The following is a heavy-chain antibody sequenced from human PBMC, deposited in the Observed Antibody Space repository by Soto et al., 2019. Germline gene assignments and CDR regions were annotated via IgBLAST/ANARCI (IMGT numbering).Heavy chain of an antibody. J-gene: IGHJ6*02. CDR1: GFTFTSSA. V-gene: IGHV1-58*01. D-gene: IGHD2-21*01. CDR2: IVVGSGNT. Sequence: SVKVSFKASGFTFTSSAVQWVRQARGQRLEWIGWIVVGSGNTNYAQKFQERVTITRDMSTSTAYMELSSLRSEDTAVYYCARDDSGSPPGMDVWGQGTTVTVSS. CDR3: ARDDSGSPPGMDV.